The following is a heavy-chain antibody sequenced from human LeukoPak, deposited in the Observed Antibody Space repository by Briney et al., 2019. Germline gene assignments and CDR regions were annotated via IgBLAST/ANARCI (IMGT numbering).Heavy chain of an antibody. CDR2: IYYSGST. CDR1: GGSISSSSYY. D-gene: IGHD6-19*01. J-gene: IGHJ6*03. CDR3: ARDLSSHSSGYEPTNYMDV. V-gene: IGHV4-39*07. Sequence: SETLSPTCTVSGGSISSSSYYWGWIRQPPGKGLEWIGSIYYSGSTYYNPSLKSRVTISVDTSKNQFSLKLSSVTAADTAVYYCARDLSSHSSGYEPTNYMDVWGKGTTVTVSS.